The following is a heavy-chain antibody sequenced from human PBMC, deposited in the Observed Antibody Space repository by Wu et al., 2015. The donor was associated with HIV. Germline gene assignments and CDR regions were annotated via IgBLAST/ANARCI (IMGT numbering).Heavy chain of an antibody. V-gene: IGHV1-2*02. J-gene: IGHJ4*02. CDR1: GYTFTGYY. CDR2: INPNSGGT. Sequence: QAQLVQSGAEVKKPGASVKVSCKASGYTFTGYYMQWVRQAPGQGLEWMGWINPNSGGTKFAQKFQGRVTMTRDTSISTAYMELSRLRSDDTAIYYCASAIAVAGSVDCWGQGTLVTVSS. CDR3: ASAIAVAGSVDC. D-gene: IGHD6-19*01.